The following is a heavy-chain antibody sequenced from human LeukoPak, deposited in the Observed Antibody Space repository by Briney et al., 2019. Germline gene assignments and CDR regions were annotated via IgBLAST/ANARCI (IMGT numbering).Heavy chain of an antibody. V-gene: IGHV3-23*01. Sequence: GGSLRLSCAASGFTFSSYAMSWVRRAPGKGLEWVSAISGSGGSTYYADSVKGRFTISRDNSKNTLYLQMNSLRAEDTAVYYCAKYSSEVDAFDIWGQGTMVTVSS. J-gene: IGHJ3*02. CDR2: ISGSGGST. D-gene: IGHD3-10*01. CDR3: AKYSSEVDAFDI. CDR1: GFTFSSYA.